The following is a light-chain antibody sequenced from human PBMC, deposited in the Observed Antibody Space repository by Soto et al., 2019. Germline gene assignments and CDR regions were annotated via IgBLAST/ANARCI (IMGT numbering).Light chain of an antibody. CDR2: DVS. CDR3: SSYTSSSTVLYV. Sequence: QSVLTQPASLSGSPGQSITISCTGTSSDIGAYNYVSWYQQHPGKAPKLMIHDVSNRPSGVSSRFSGSKSGNTASLSISGLQAEDEADYYCSSYTSSSTVLYVFGTGTKVTVL. J-gene: IGLJ1*01. CDR1: SSDIGAYNY. V-gene: IGLV2-14*01.